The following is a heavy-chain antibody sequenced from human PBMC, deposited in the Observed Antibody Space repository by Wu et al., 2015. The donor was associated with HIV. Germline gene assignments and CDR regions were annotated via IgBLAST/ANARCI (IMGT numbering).Heavy chain of an antibody. D-gene: IGHD3-22*01. CDR1: WLHQLLS. CDR2: SLTMGIP. Sequence: VQLQEXGFPRTGEAFGDPVPHLHCLWWLHQLLSLELDPAAPGEGDWNGLDLSLTMGIPITIPPSKSRIIISVDTSKNQFSLKLSSVTAADTAVYYCARLTSPSSDWQITTFDPWGQGSLVTVSS. CDR3: ARLTSPSSDWQITTFDP. J-gene: IGHJ5*02. V-gene: IGHV4-59*08.